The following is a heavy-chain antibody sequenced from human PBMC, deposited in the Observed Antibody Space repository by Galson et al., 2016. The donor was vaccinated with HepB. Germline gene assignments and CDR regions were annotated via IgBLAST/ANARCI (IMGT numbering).Heavy chain of an antibody. CDR1: AYTFTAYY. CDR2: INPNSGGT. CDR3: ARRSSSPAGASDL. Sequence: SVKVSCKASAYTFTAYYIHWVRQAPGQGLEWMGWINPNSGGTNSAQNFQGRVTLTRNTSTSTAYMDLTRLRSDDTAVYFCARRSSSPAGASDLWGQGTLVTVSS. V-gene: IGHV1-2*02. D-gene: IGHD6-6*01. J-gene: IGHJ3*01.